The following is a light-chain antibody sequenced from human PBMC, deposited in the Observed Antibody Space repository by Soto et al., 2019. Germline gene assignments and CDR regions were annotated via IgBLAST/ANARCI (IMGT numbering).Light chain of an antibody. J-gene: IGLJ1*01. CDR2: SNN. CDR3: QSYDTSLSAYV. V-gene: IGLV1-40*01. CDR1: SSNIGAGYD. Sequence: QSALTQPPSVSGAPGQRVTISCSGSSSNIGAGYDVHWCQQLPGTAPKLLIFSNNNRPSGVPDRFSVSKSVTSASLAIAGLQPEDEADYYCQSYDTSLSAYVVGTGTKLTVL.